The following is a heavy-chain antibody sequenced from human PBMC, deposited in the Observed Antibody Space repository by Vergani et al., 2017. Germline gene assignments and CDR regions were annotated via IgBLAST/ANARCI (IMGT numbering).Heavy chain of an antibody. Sequence: QVQLVESGGGLVKPGGSLRLSCAASGFTFSDYYMSWIRQAPGKGLEWVSYISSSSSYIYYADSVKGRFTISRDNAKNSLYLQMNSLRAEDTAVYYCARDALPIVPAAIFGDMGYYYYYMDVWGK. D-gene: IGHD2-2*02. CDR3: ARDALPIVPAAIFGDMGYYYYYMDV. CDR2: ISSSSSYI. V-gene: IGHV3-11*06. CDR1: GFTFSDYY. J-gene: IGHJ6*03.